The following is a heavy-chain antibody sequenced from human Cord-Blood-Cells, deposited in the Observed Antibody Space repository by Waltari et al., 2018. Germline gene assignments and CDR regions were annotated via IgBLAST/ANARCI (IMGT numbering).Heavy chain of an antibody. V-gene: IGHV3-73*01. CDR3: TSNRNY. CDR1: GFTFSGSA. CDR2: IRSKANSYAT. D-gene: IGHD3-22*01. Sequence: EVQLVESGGGLVQPGGALNLSFAASGFTFSGSAMHWVRKASGKGLEWVGRIRSKANSYATAYAASVKGRFTISRDDSKNTAYLQMNSLKTEDTAVYYCTSNRNYWGQGTLVTVSS. J-gene: IGHJ4*02.